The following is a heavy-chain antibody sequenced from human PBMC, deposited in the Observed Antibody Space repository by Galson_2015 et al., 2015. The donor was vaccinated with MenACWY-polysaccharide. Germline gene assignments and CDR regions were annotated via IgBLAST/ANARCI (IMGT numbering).Heavy chain of an antibody. V-gene: IGHV3-69-1*01. CDR2: ISGTGTI. D-gene: IGHD2-2*01. CDR3: AKGRAPSTYYGMDV. Sequence: SLRLSCATSGFTFTTYPINWVRQAPGQGLEWVSSISGTGTIYYADSVKGRFTISRDNAKNSLYLQMNSLRADDTAVYYCAKGRAPSTYYGMDVWGQGTTVTVSS. J-gene: IGHJ6*02. CDR1: GFTFTTYP.